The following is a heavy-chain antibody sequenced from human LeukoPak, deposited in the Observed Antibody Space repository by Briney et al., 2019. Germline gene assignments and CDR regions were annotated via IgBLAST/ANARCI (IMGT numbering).Heavy chain of an antibody. D-gene: IGHD3-22*01. CDR2: ISYDGSNK. CDR1: GFTFSSYA. CDR3: AKGSYYDSSGSFYFDY. Sequence: GGSLRLSCAASGFTFSSYAMHWVRQAPGKGLEWVAVISYDGSNKYYADSVKGRFTISRDNSKNTLYVQVNSLGTEDTAAYYCAKGSYYDSSGSFYFDYWGQGTLVTVSS. V-gene: IGHV3-30-3*01. J-gene: IGHJ4*02.